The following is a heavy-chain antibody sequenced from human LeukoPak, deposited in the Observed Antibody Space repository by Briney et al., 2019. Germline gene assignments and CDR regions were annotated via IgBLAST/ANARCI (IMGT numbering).Heavy chain of an antibody. CDR1: GGSISSYY. CDR2: IYYSGST. Sequence: SETLSLTCTGSGGSISSYYWSWIRQPPGKGLEWIGYIYYSGSTNYNPSLKSRVTISVDTSKNQFSLKLSSVTAADTAVYYCARVDGSYGGVDYWGQGTLVTVSS. CDR3: ARVDGSYGGVDY. D-gene: IGHD1-26*01. V-gene: IGHV4-59*01. J-gene: IGHJ4*02.